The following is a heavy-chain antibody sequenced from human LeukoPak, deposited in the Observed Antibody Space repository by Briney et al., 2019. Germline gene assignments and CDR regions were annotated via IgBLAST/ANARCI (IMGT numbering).Heavy chain of an antibody. D-gene: IGHD5-24*01. CDR3: ARRSKMATIDY. Sequence: GGSLRLSCAASGFTVSSNYMSWVRQAPGKGLEWVLVIYSGGSTYYADSVKGRFTISRDNSKNTLYLQMNSLRAEDTAVYYCARRSKMATIDYWGQGTLVTVSS. CDR2: IYSGGST. V-gene: IGHV3-66*01. CDR1: GFTVSSNY. J-gene: IGHJ4*02.